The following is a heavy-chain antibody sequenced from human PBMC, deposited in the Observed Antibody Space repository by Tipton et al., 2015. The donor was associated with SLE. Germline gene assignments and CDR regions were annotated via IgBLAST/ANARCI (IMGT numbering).Heavy chain of an antibody. CDR1: LGSSA. Sequence: LGSSAMHWVRQAPGKGLEWVAVIWLDGTNIKYADSVRGRFAISRDDSKNTLFLQMRSVRPEDTAVYYCAKEGAGDGYVLDHWGQGALVTVSS. D-gene: IGHD5-24*01. V-gene: IGHV3-33*06. J-gene: IGHJ4*02. CDR2: IWLDGTNI. CDR3: AKEGAGDGYVLDH.